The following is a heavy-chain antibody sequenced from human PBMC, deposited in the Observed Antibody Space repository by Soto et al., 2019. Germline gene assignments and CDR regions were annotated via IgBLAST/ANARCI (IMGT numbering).Heavy chain of an antibody. D-gene: IGHD3-22*01. CDR3: ARVGYSSTGTTLHFHGLDV. Sequence: ASVKVSCKTSGYNFTSHYIHWVRQAPGQRLESMGIIYPRGGSTIYAQKFLGKVTMTRDTSTHTLYMELSSLRSEDTAIYYCARVGYSSTGTTLHFHGLDVWGQGTTVTVSS. J-gene: IGHJ6*02. CDR1: GYNFTSHY. CDR2: IYPRGGST. V-gene: IGHV1-46*01.